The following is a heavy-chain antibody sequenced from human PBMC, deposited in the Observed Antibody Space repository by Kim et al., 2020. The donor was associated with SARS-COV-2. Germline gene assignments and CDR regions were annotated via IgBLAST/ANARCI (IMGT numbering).Heavy chain of an antibody. V-gene: IGHV1-69*01. D-gene: IGHD3-9*01. J-gene: IGHJ6*02. CDR3: ARAHGGDIFEYGMDV. Sequence: QKCQGRVTITADESTSTAYMELSSLRSEDTAVYYCARAHGGDIFEYGMDVWGQGTTVTVSS.